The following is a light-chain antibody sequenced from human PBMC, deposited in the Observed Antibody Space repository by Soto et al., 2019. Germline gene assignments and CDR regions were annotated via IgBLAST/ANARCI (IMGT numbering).Light chain of an antibody. CDR1: SSDVGDYNY. CDR2: EVS. V-gene: IGLV2-14*01. Sequence: QPVLTQPASVSGSPGQSITISCTGSSSDVGDYNYVSWYQQHPGKAPKVMIYEVSNRPSGVSNRFSGSKSGNTASLTISGLQAEDEADYYCSSYTSTTTLVLFGGGTKLTVL. J-gene: IGLJ2*01. CDR3: SSYTSTTTLVL.